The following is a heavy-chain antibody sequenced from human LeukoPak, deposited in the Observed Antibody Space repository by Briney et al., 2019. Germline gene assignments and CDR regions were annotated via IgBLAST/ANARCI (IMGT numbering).Heavy chain of an antibody. V-gene: IGHV3-11*05. CDR1: GFTFSDFY. CDR3: ARGVIRDWAVEY. D-gene: IGHD2-21*02. Sequence: GGSLRLSCAASGFTFSDFYMSWIRQAPGRGLEWVSYINGSRSYTNYADSVKGLFTISRDNAKNSLYLQMSSLRAEDTAVYYCARGVIRDWAVEYWGQGTLVTVS. J-gene: IGHJ4*02. CDR2: INGSRSYT.